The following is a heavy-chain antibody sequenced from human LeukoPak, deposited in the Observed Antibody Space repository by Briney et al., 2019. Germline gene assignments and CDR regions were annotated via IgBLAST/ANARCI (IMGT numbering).Heavy chain of an antibody. D-gene: IGHD3-3*01. CDR1: GYSISSGYY. V-gene: IGHV4-38-2*01. CDR2: IYYSGST. CDR3: ASRPVLRFLEWLLPFDY. J-gene: IGHJ4*02. Sequence: PSETLALTCAVSGYSISSGYYWGWIRQPPGKGLEWIGSIYYSGSTYYNPSLKSRVTISVDTSKNQFSRKLSSVTAADTAVYYCASRPVLRFLEWLLPFDYWGQGTLVTVSS.